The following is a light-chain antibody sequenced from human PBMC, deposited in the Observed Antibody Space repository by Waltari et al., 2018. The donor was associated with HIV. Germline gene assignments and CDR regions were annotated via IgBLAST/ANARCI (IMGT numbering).Light chain of an antibody. CDR2: ANN. V-gene: IGLV1-40*01. Sequence: QSVLTQPPSVSAAPGQRVTIPCPGSSSNIGPRYDVTWYQHLPGTAPKPLIYANNNRASGVPDRFSGSKFGPAASLAITGLQAEDEANYYCQSYDSGLSGSVFGGGTKLTVL. CDR1: SSNIGPRYD. CDR3: QSYDSGLSGSV. J-gene: IGLJ2*01.